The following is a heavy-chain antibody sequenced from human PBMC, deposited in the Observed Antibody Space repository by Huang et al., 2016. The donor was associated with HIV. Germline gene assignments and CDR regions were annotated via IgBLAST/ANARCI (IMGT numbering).Heavy chain of an antibody. CDR3: ARGLSSGSRKDAFDI. CDR2: INHSGST. CDR1: GGSFSKYF. Sequence: QVQLQQWGAGLLKPSETLSLTCAVYGGSFSKYFWGWIRQSPGKGLEWIGEINHSGSTNYNPSRKSRVTISVDTSKNQFSLRLKSVTAADTAVFYCARGLSSGSRKDAFDIWGQGTMVTVSS. D-gene: IGHD1-26*01. J-gene: IGHJ3*02. V-gene: IGHV4-34*02.